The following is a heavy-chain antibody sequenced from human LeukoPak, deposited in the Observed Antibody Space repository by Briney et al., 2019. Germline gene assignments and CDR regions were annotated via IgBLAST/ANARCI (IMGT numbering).Heavy chain of an antibody. CDR2: IWYDGSNK. V-gene: IGHV3-33*01. D-gene: IGHD2-2*02. Sequence: PGGSRRSSGRALETALPPTGTAGCGQAPGKGLEGGAVIWYDGSNKYYADSVKGRFTISRDNSKNMLYLQMNSLRAEGTAVYYCARDHSPYTSPNYNWFDPWGQGTLVTVSS. J-gene: IGHJ5*02. CDR3: ARDHSPYTSPNYNWFDP. CDR1: ETALPPTG.